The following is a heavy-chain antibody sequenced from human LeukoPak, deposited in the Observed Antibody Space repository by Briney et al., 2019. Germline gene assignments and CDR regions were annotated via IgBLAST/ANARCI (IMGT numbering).Heavy chain of an antibody. CDR2: VSYRGST. CDR1: GGSISNDH. Sequence: SETLSLTCTVSGGSISNDHWGWIRQPPGKRLECIGCVSYRGSTNYSPSLESRVTISLDTSKNQFSLKLSSVTAADTAVYYCARVRGLGVISPYSDYWGQGTLVTVSS. J-gene: IGHJ4*02. D-gene: IGHD3-16*02. CDR3: ARVRGLGVISPYSDY. V-gene: IGHV4-59*08.